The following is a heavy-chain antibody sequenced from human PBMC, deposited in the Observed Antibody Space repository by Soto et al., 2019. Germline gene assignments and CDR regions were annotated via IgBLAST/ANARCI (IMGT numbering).Heavy chain of an antibody. CDR2: LYKSATT. J-gene: IGHJ5*01. V-gene: IGHV4-30-4*02. D-gene: IGHD2-15*01. Sequence: PSDTLSLTCSVSGASISSVDYFWAWICQPPGQALEYIGYLYKSATTYYNPSFESRVAISLDTSKSQFSLNVTSVTAADTAVYFCARGRYCLTGRCFPNWFDSWGQGTLVTVSS. CDR3: ARGRYCLTGRCFPNWFDS. CDR1: GASISSVDYF.